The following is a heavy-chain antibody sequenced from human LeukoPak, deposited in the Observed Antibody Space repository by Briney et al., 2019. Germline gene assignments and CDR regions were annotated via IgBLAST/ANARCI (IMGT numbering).Heavy chain of an antibody. J-gene: IGHJ6*02. V-gene: IGHV3-48*03. CDR2: ISSSGSTI. Sequence: GGSLRLSCAASGFTFSSYEMNWVRQAPGKGLEWVSYISSSGSTIYYADSVKGRFTISRDNAKNSLYLQMNSLRAEDTAVYYCARTGPIYGNQDHADVWGQGTTVTVSS. D-gene: IGHD1-26*01. CDR1: GFTFSSYE. CDR3: ARTGPIYGNQDHADV.